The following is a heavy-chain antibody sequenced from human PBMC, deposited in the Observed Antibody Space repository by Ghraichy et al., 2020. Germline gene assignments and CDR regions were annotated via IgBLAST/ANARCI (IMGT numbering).Heavy chain of an antibody. CDR3: ARDYYDFWSGYYAGNWFDP. Sequence: ETLSLTCTVSGGSISSYYWSWIRQPAGKGLEWIGRIYTSGSTNYNPSLKSRVTMSVDTSKNQFSLKLSSVTAADTAVYYCARDYYDFWSGYYAGNWFDPWGQGTLVTVSS. V-gene: IGHV4-4*07. CDR1: GGSISSYY. D-gene: IGHD3-3*01. CDR2: IYTSGST. J-gene: IGHJ5*02.